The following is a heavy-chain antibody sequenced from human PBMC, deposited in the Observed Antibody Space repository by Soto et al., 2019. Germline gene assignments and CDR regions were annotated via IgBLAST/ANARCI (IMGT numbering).Heavy chain of an antibody. J-gene: IGHJ6*02. V-gene: IGHV4-59*01. Sequence: SETLSLTCTVSGGSISSYYWSWIRQPPGKGLEWIGYIYYSGSTNYNPSLKSRVTISVDTSKNQFSLKLSSVTAADTAVYYCARGGGWFGELLSRYYYGMDVWGQGTKVTVSS. CDR1: GGSISSYY. CDR3: ARGGGWFGELLSRYYYGMDV. CDR2: IYYSGST. D-gene: IGHD3-10*01.